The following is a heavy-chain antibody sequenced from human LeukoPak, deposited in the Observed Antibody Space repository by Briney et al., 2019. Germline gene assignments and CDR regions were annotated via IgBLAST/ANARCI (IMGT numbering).Heavy chain of an antibody. CDR3: ARSFGGGLNGMDV. V-gene: IGHV1-69*01. CDR2: IIPMFGTP. D-gene: IGHD3-16*01. Sequence: SVKVSCKTSEGTLSSYAISWVRRAPGQGLEWMGGIIPMFGTPNYAQKLQGRVTITADESAYMELSSLRSEDTAVCYCARSFGGGLNGMDVWGQGTTVTVSS. CDR1: EGTLSSYA. J-gene: IGHJ6*02.